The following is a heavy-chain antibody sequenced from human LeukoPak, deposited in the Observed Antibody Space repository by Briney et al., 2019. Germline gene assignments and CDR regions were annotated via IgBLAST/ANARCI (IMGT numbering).Heavy chain of an antibody. CDR3: SGSLLYYFDY. V-gene: IGHV1-69*04. Sequence: ASVKVSCKASGGTFSSYAISWVRQAPGQGLEWMGRIIPILGIANYAQKFQGRVTITADKSTSTAYMELSSLRSEDTAVYYCSGSLLYYFDYWGQGTLVTVSP. CDR1: GGTFSSYA. D-gene: IGHD1-26*01. CDR2: IIPILGIA. J-gene: IGHJ4*02.